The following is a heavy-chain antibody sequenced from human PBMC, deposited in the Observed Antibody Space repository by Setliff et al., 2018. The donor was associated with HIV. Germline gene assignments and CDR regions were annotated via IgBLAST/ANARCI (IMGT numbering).Heavy chain of an antibody. CDR3: VNDKITGTTYYDY. Sequence: SVKVSCKLSGYTLTELSRHWVRQAPGQGLEWMGGIIPIFYTATYAQKFQGRVTITVDKSTSAAYMELSSLRSEDTAVYYCVNDKITGTTYYDYWGQGTLVTVSS. CDR1: GYTLTELS. V-gene: IGHV1-69*06. D-gene: IGHD1-7*01. CDR2: IIPIFYTA. J-gene: IGHJ4*02.